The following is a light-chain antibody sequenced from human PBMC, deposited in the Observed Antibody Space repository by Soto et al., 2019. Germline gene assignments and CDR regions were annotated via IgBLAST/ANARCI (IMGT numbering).Light chain of an antibody. CDR1: QDVGRW. Sequence: DIQMTQSPSSLSASVGDTVTITCRSSQDVGRWLSWYQQKPGKAPKILIFATSSLQSGVPSRFSGSGSGTEFTLTISSLQSEDFATYYCQQARSFPVTFGQGTRLEIK. CDR3: QQARSFPVT. V-gene: IGKV1D-12*01. J-gene: IGKJ5*01. CDR2: ATS.